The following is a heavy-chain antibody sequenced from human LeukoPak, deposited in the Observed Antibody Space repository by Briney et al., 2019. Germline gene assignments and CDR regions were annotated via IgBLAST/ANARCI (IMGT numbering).Heavy chain of an antibody. CDR1: GFTFSSHA. V-gene: IGHV3-23*01. D-gene: IGHD5-12*01. CDR3: ARADGYDSPFDP. CDR2: LGGRSRST. J-gene: IGHJ5*02. Sequence: GGSLRLSCVASGFTFSSHAMSWVRQAPGKGLEWVSTLGGRSRSTYYADSVKGRFTISRDNSKNTLYLHMSSLRAEDTAVYYCARADGYDSPFDPWGQGTLVTVSS.